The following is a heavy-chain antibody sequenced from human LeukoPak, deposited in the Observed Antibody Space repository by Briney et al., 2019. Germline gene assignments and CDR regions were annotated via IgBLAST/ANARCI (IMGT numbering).Heavy chain of an antibody. D-gene: IGHD3-3*01. J-gene: IGHJ4*02. CDR3: ARGNFWGGHGVDY. CDR2: INTNTGNP. V-gene: IGHV7-4-1*02. Sequence: ASVKVSCKASGYTFTSYAMIWVRQAPGQGLEWMGWINTNTGNPTYAQGFTGRIVFSLDTSVSTAYLLISSLKAEDTAVYYCARGNFWGGHGVDYWGQGTLVTVSS. CDR1: GYTFTSYA.